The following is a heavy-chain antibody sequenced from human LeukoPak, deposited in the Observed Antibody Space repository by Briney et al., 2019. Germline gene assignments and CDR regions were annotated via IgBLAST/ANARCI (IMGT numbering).Heavy chain of an antibody. Sequence: PGGSLRLSCAASGFTFNSYSMNWVRQAPGKGLEWVSYISSSGSTIYYADSVKGRFTISRDSAKNSLYLQMNSLRGEDTAVYYCARDRSSGWLLGYWGQGTLVTVSS. V-gene: IGHV3-48*04. CDR1: GFTFNSYS. J-gene: IGHJ4*02. D-gene: IGHD6-19*01. CDR3: ARDRSSGWLLGY. CDR2: ISSSGSTI.